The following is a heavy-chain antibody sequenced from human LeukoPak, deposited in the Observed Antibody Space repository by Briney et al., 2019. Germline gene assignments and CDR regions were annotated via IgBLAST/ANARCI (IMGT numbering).Heavy chain of an antibody. D-gene: IGHD2-2*01. Sequence: GALRLSCAASGFTFSDYAMSWVRQAPGKGLEWVSAISSGGDTYYAESVKGRFTISRDNSKNTLSLQMSSLRAEDTAVYYCTKRGCSSTTCYSNCWGQGTLVTVAS. CDR1: GFTFSDYA. CDR2: ISSGGDT. CDR3: TKRGCSSTTCYSNC. J-gene: IGHJ4*02. V-gene: IGHV3-23*01.